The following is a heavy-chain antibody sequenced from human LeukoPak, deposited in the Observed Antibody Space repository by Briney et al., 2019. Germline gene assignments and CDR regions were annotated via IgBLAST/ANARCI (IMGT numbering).Heavy chain of an antibody. CDR3: ARSSGGATNYYYYYYMDV. V-gene: IGHV4-39*07. CDR1: GGSISSSSYY. D-gene: IGHD1-26*01. CDR2: IYYSGST. J-gene: IGHJ6*03. Sequence: SETLSLTCTVSGGSISSSSYYWGWIRQPPGKGLEWIGSIYYSGSTYYNPSLKSRVTISVDTSKNQFSLKLSSVTAADTAVYYCARSSGGATNYYYYYYMDVWGKGTTVTVSS.